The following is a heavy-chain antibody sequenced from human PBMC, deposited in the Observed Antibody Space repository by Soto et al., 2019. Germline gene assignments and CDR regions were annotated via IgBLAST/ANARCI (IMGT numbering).Heavy chain of an antibody. J-gene: IGHJ4*02. CDR2: IDYSGNT. D-gene: IGHD1-26*01. CDR1: GGTVVGGTYY. CDR3: ARENGRRWLLSNYFDY. Sequence: LSVTCTVSGGTVVGGTYYRNWIRQTPGKGLEWIGYIDYSGNTNYNPSLKSRVTISVDTSKNQFSLKMSSVTAADTAVYYCARENGRRWLLSNYFDYWGRGTLVTVSS. V-gene: IGHV4-61*01.